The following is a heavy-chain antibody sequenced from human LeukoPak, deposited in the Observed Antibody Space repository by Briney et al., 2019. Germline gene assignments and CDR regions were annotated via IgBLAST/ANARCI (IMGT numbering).Heavy chain of an antibody. CDR2: IDQSGGRN. CDR1: GFTFSRFW. V-gene: IGHV3-7*05. CDR3: ARDVEGGTFDI. J-gene: IGHJ3*02. D-gene: IGHD3-16*01. Sequence: GGSLRLSCAASGFTFSRFWMNWVRQAPGRRLEWVANIDQSGGRNNYVDSVKGRFTISRDNAKNSLFLEMSSLRADDTAVYFCARDVEGGTFDIWGQGTTVTVSS.